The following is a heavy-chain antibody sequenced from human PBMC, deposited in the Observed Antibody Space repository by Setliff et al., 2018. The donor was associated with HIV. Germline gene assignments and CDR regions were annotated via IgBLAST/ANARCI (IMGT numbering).Heavy chain of an antibody. V-gene: IGHV4-34*01. Sequence: SETLSLTCGLYGGSFSDYYWTWIRQPPGKGLEWIGEINHSGSTNYNPSLKSRVTISLDASKNQFSLKLSSVTAADTAVYFCARGFPRNPTGSRYYYYYMDVWDKGTTVTVSS. CDR2: INHSGST. J-gene: IGHJ6*03. CDR3: ARGFPRNPTGSRYYYYYMDV. CDR1: GGSFSDYY. D-gene: IGHD2-15*01.